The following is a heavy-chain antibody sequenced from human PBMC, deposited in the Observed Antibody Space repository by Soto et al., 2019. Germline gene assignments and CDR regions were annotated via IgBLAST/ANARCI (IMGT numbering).Heavy chain of an antibody. V-gene: IGHV1-69*01. J-gene: IGHJ4*01. CDR3: ARDTSRAPNWNGDY. Sequence: QVQLVQSGAEVKKPGSSVKVSCKASGGTFSSYAIRWVRQAPGQGLEWMGGIIPIFGTANYAQKFQGRVTITADESTSTAYMERSSLRSEDAAVYYCARDTSRAPNWNGDYWGQEPWSPSPQ. D-gene: IGHD1-1*01. CDR1: GGTFSSYA. CDR2: IIPIFGTA.